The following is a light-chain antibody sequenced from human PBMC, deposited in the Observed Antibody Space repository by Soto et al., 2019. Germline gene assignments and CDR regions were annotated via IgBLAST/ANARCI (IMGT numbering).Light chain of an antibody. CDR2: DVS. Sequence: QSALTQPASVSGSPGQSITISCTGTSSDVCGYNYVSWYQHHPGKAPKLMIYDVSNRPSGVSNRFSGSKSGNTASLTISGLQPEDEADYYCSSYTTSNTRQIVLGTGTKVTVL. CDR1: SSDVCGYNY. CDR3: SSYTTSNTRQIV. J-gene: IGLJ1*01. V-gene: IGLV2-14*03.